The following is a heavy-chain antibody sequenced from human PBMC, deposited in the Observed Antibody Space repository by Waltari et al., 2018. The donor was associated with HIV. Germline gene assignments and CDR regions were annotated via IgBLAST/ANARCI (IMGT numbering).Heavy chain of an antibody. V-gene: IGHV3-33*01. Sequence: QVRLVESGGGVVQSGEPLRLSCLVPRSISSNYGVHWVRQSPGKGLEWLAVTWLDGFNQFYSDSVGGRVTLSRDKARHTFTLHMVDLGADDTATYHCVVEDADENRLYWGQGLPVTVSS. J-gene: IGHJ4*02. CDR1: RSISSNYG. CDR2: TWLDGFNQ. CDR3: VVEDADENRLY.